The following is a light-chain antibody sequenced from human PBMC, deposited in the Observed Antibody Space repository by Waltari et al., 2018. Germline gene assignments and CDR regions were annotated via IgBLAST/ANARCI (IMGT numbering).Light chain of an antibody. J-gene: IGKJ1*01. V-gene: IGKV4-1*01. Sequence: DIVMTQSPDSLAVSLGERATINCKSSQSVLYSSNNKNYLAWYQQKPGQPPKLLIYWASTREFGVPDRFSGSGSGTDFTLTSSSLQAEDVAVYYCQQYYSTPPAFGQGTKVEIK. CDR2: WAS. CDR3: QQYYSTPPA. CDR1: QSVLYSSNNKNY.